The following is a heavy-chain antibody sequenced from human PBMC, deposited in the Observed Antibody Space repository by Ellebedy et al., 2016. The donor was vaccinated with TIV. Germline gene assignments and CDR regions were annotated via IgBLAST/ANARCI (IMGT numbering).Heavy chain of an antibody. CDR3: AKGRERITIFGVVIQYFYYYMDV. D-gene: IGHD3-3*01. V-gene: IGHV3-30*18. CDR1: GFTFSTYG. CDR2: ISYDGSNK. J-gene: IGHJ6*03. Sequence: GGSLRLXXAASGFTFSTYGMHWVRQAPGKGLEWVAVISYDGSNKYYADSVKGRFTISRDNSKNTLYLQMNSMRGEDTAVYYCAKGRERITIFGVVIQYFYYYMDVWGKGTTVTVSS.